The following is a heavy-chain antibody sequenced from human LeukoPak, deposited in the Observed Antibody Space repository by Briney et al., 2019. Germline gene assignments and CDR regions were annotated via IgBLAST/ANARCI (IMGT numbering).Heavy chain of an antibody. CDR1: GFTFSSYG. Sequence: PGRSLRLSCAASGFTFSSYGMHWVRQAPGKGLEWVAVISYDGSNKYYADSVKGRFTISRDNSKNTLYLQMNSLRAEDTAVYYCAKLPQITGTDYWGQGTLVTVSS. CDR3: AKLPQITGTDY. J-gene: IGHJ4*02. D-gene: IGHD1-20*01. CDR2: ISYDGSNK. V-gene: IGHV3-30*18.